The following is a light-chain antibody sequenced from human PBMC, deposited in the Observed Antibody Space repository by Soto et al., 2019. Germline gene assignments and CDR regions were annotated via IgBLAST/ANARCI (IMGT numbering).Light chain of an antibody. V-gene: IGKV1-5*03. J-gene: IGKJ1*01. CDR1: QTISSW. Sequence: DIQMTQSPSTLSGSVGARVTITCRASQTISSWLAWYQQKPGKAPKLLIYKASTLKSGVPSRFSGSGSGTEFTLTISSLQPDDFATYYCQQYNDWWTFGQGTKVDI. CDR3: QQYNDWWT. CDR2: KAS.